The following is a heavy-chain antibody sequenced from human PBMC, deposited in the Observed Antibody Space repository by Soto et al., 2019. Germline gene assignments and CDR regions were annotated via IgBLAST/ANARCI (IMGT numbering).Heavy chain of an antibody. CDR2: IYHSGST. Sequence: QVQLQESGPGLVKPSETLSLTCTVSGGSISSYYWSWIRQPPGKALEWIGYIYHSGSTNYNPSLTARVTISVDTSKNQLSLNLSSVTAADTAVYYCATKPPYSIVWYYFDYWGQGALVTVSS. CDR3: ATKPPYSIVWYYFDY. CDR1: GGSISSYY. J-gene: IGHJ4*02. D-gene: IGHD1-26*01. V-gene: IGHV4-59*03.